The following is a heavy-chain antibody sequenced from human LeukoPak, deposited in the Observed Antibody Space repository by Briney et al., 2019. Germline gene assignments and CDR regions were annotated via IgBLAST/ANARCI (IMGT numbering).Heavy chain of an antibody. V-gene: IGHV3-23*01. CDR1: GFTLRSYA. D-gene: IGHD3-10*01. CDR3: AKMTDSTPYSSGTFDS. CDR2: ISDTGDKT. Sequence: GGSLRLSCSASGFTLRSYAMGWVRQAPGKGLEWVSAISDTGDKTYYADSVKRRFTISRDNSRNTLYLQMSRLRAEDTALFYCAKMTDSTPYSSGTFDSWGQGTLVTVSS. J-gene: IGHJ4*02.